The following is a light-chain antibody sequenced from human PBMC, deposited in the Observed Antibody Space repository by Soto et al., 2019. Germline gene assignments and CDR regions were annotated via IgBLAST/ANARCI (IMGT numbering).Light chain of an antibody. CDR2: DDS. Sequence: YELTQPPSVSVAPRQTARITCGGNNMGRETVHWYQQKPGQAPVLVVADDSDRPSGIPERFSGSSYGNTATLTIRRVDAGDEADYYCQLWDSSTDLVIFGGGTKLTVL. CDR3: QLWDSSTDLVI. CDR1: NMGRET. J-gene: IGLJ2*01. V-gene: IGLV3-21*02.